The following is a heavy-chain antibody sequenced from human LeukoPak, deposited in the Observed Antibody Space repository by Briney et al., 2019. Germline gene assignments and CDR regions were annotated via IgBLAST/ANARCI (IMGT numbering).Heavy chain of an antibody. CDR3: ARVGSSNSHYDY. J-gene: IGHJ4*02. D-gene: IGHD3-10*01. V-gene: IGHV4-38-2*02. Sequence: SETLSLTCSVSGSSITSVSYWAWIRQSPGKGLEWIGSLSRSGATYYNPSLTSRLSTPVDTSNNRFSLTLRSVTAADTAVYYCARVGSSNSHYDYWGPGTLVTVSS. CDR2: LSRSGAT. CDR1: GSSITSVSY.